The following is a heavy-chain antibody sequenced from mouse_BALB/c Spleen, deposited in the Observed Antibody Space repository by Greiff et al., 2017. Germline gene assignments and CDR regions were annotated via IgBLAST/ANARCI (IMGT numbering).Heavy chain of an antibody. Sequence: EVQLQQSGPELVKPGASVKMSCKASGYTFTSYVMHWVKQKPGQGLEWIGYINPYNDGTKYNEKFKGKATLTSDKSSSTAYMELSSLTSEDSAVYYCANRGPTGTDWFAYWGQGTLVTVSA. CDR1: GYTFTSYV. D-gene: IGHD4-1*02. CDR2: INPYNDGT. J-gene: IGHJ3*01. V-gene: IGHV1-14*01. CDR3: ANRGPTGTDWFAY.